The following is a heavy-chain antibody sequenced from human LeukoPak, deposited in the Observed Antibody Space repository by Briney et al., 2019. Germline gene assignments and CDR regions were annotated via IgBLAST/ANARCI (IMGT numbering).Heavy chain of an antibody. D-gene: IGHD2-8*01. CDR3: AFSNAFKV. CDR1: GISFSGNW. CDR2: IKYDGSAK. V-gene: IGHV3-7*01. Sequence: PGGSLRLSCAASGISFSGNWMGWVRQAPGEGREWVASIKYDGSAKYNADSVKGRFTISRDNAKNSLYLEMNSLTAEDTAVYYCAFSNAFKVWGQGTLVTVSS. J-gene: IGHJ4*02.